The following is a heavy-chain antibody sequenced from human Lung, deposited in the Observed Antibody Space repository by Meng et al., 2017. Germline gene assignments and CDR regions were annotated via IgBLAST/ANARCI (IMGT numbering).Heavy chain of an antibody. CDR2: IYYSGST. CDR1: GVSFSSGGYY. Sequence: QVQLQESGPGLVKPSQTLSLTCTVSGVSFSSGGYYWGWIRQHPGRGLEWIGYIYYSGSTFYNPAFKSRVTISVDTSNYQFSLKLSSVTAADTAVYYCARLTDSYNYPRFIDCWGQGTLVTVSS. CDR3: ARLTDSYNYPRFIDC. J-gene: IGHJ4*02. D-gene: IGHD3-10*01. V-gene: IGHV4-31*03.